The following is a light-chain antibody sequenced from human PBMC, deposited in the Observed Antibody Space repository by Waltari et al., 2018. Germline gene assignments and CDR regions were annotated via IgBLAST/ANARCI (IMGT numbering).Light chain of an antibody. CDR3: SSYTSSSTWV. CDR2: DVT. J-gene: IGLJ3*02. Sequence: QSALTQPASVSGSPGQSITIPCTGTSSAVGGSTHLPWYQQHPGKAPKLMIYDVTTRPSGVSNRFSGSKSVNTASLTISGLQAEDEADYYCSSYTSSSTWVFGGGTKLTVL. V-gene: IGLV2-14*03. CDR1: SSAVGGSTH.